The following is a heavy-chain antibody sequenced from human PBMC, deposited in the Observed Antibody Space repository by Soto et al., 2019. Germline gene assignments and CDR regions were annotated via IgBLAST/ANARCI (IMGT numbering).Heavy chain of an antibody. CDR2: SRNKANSYTT. D-gene: IGHD2-15*01. CDR1: GFTSSDHY. J-gene: IGHJ4*02. CDR3: VRSYANSGGYTHCFDY. Sequence: GGSLRLSCAASGFTSSDHYMDWVRQAPGKGLEWVARSRNKANSYTTEYAASVKGRFTISRDDSKNSLYLQMNSLKTEDTAVYYCVRSYANSGGYTHCFDYWGQGDLVTVSS. V-gene: IGHV3-72*01.